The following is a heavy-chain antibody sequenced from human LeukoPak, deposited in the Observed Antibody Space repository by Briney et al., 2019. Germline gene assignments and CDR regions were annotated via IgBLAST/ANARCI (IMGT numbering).Heavy chain of an antibody. Sequence: SETLSLTCTVSGGSVSSGSYYWGWIRQPPGKGLEWIGYIYYSGSTNYNPSLKSRVTISVDTSKNQFSLKLSSVTAADTAVYYCARGLGYSYGYSDYWGQGTLVTVSS. CDR1: GGSVSSGSYY. CDR2: IYYSGST. V-gene: IGHV4-61*01. D-gene: IGHD5-18*01. J-gene: IGHJ4*02. CDR3: ARGLGYSYGYSDY.